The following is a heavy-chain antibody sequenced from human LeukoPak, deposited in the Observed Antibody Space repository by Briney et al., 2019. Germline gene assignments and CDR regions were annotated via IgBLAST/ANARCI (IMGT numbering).Heavy chain of an antibody. V-gene: IGHV3-30-3*01. CDR1: GFTFSSYA. D-gene: IGHD3-22*01. J-gene: IGHJ4*02. CDR2: ISYDGSNK. Sequence: GGSLRLSCAASGFTFSSYAMHWVRQAPGKGLEWVAVISYDGSNKYYADSVKGRFIISRDNAKNSLYLQMNNLTDEDTAVYYCARCISSCCYEEWGQGTLVTVSS. CDR3: ARCISSCCYEE.